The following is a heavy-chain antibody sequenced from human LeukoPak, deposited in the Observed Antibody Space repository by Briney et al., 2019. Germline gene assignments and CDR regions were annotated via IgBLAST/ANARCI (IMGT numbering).Heavy chain of an antibody. V-gene: IGHV4-34*01. D-gene: IGHD6-19*01. J-gene: IGHJ5*02. CDR2: INHSGSA. CDR3: ASVAGIFSARFDP. Sequence: SETLSLTCAVYGGSFSGYYWSWIRQPPGKGLEWIGEINHSGSANYNPSLKSRVTISVDTSKNQFSLKLSSVTAADTAVYYCASVAGIFSARFDPWGQGTLVTVSS. CDR1: GGSFSGYY.